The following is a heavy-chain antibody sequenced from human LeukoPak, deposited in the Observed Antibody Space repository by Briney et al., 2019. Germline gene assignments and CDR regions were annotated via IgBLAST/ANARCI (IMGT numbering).Heavy chain of an antibody. J-gene: IGHJ5*02. CDR1: GFSVSGIH. CDR2: LYSGGAT. V-gene: IGHV3-66*01. CDR3: ARGNGNVGGRLDP. D-gene: IGHD1-1*01. Sequence: PGGSLRLSCVVSGFSVSGIHMNWVRQAPGKDLEWVSGLYSGGATYYADSMGGRFTISRDHSKNTLYLQMTNLRVDDTAIYYCARGNGNVGGRLDPWGQGIRVTVSS.